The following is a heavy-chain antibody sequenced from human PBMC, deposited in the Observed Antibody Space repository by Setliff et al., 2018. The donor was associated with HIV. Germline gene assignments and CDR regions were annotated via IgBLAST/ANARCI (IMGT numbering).Heavy chain of an antibody. V-gene: IGHV3-48*03. CDR2: ISSSGSTI. D-gene: IGHD5-12*01. J-gene: IGHJ6*02. CDR3: ARGSGYDKGAYHYYYGMDV. CDR1: GFPFSSYE. Sequence: GGSLRLSCAASGFPFSSYEMNWVRQAPGKGLEWVSYISSSGSTIYYADSVEGRFTISRDNTKNSLYLQMNSLRAEDTAVYYCARGSGYDKGAYHYYYGMDVWGQGTTVTVSS.